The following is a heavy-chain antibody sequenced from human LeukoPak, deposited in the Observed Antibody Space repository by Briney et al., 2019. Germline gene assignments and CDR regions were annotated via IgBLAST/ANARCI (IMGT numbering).Heavy chain of an antibody. CDR2: IWHDGNYK. J-gene: IGHJ4*02. V-gene: IGHV3-33*01. D-gene: IGHD3-22*01. Sequence: GGSLTLSCVASGLTFSNYNMHWVRQAPGKGLEWVAVIWHDGNYKYYVDSVKGRFTISRDNSKNTVYLQMNSLGAEDTAVYLCARDSDYYDSSAYSFRGGLHYDFWGRGTPVTVSS. CDR1: GLTFSNYN. CDR3: ARDSDYYDSSAYSFRGGLHYDF.